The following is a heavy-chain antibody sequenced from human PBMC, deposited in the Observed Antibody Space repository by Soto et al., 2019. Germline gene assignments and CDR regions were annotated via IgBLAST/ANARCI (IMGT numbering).Heavy chain of an antibody. CDR1: GYSISSGYY. V-gene: IGHV4-38-2*01. D-gene: IGHD2-21*01. Sequence: SETLSLTCAVSGYSISSGYYWGWIRQPPGKGLEWIGTIYHSVITYCNPSLKSRVTISVDTSKNQFSLKLSSVTAADTAVYYCVRSRDDNWFDPWGQGTLVTVSS. J-gene: IGHJ5*02. CDR2: IYHSVIT. CDR3: VRSRDDNWFDP.